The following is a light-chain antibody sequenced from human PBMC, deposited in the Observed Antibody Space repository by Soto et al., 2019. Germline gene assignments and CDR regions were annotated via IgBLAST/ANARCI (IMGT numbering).Light chain of an antibody. Sequence: DIQMTQSPSTLSASVGDRVTITCRASQSISSWLARYQQKPGKAPKLLIYDASSLESGVPSRFSGSGSGTEFTLTISSLQPDDFATYYCQQYNSYSPVTFGQGTKVEIK. CDR2: DAS. CDR1: QSISSW. CDR3: QQYNSYSPVT. J-gene: IGKJ1*01. V-gene: IGKV1-5*01.